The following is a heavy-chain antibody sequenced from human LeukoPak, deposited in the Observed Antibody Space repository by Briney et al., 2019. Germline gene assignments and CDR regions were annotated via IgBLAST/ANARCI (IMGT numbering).Heavy chain of an antibody. CDR1: GFIFIDHS. CDR3: ARERCDYLTGNRGFDY. CDR2: MSISGDTK. V-gene: IGHV3-11*01. J-gene: IGHJ4*02. D-gene: IGHD3/OR15-3a*01. Sequence: PAGSLRLSCAASGFIFIDHSMSLIRQAPGDSLPRDSKMSISGDTKDYEDSVKGRFTISRDNAKNSLYLQMNSLRAGDTAVYYCARERCDYLTGNRGFDYWGQGTLVTVSS.